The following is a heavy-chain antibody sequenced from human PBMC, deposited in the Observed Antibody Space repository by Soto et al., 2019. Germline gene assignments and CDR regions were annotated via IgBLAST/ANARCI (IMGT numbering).Heavy chain of an antibody. J-gene: IGHJ5*02. CDR1: GFTFSSYW. Sequence: EVQLVESGGGLVQPGGSLRLSCAASGFTFSSYWMHWVRQAPGKGLVWVANMKKDGSQKYYVDSVKGRFTISRDNARNSLYLQMNSLRVEDTAVYYCARDWFDAWGQGTLVTVSS. CDR3: ARDWFDA. V-gene: IGHV3-7*01. CDR2: MKKDGSQK.